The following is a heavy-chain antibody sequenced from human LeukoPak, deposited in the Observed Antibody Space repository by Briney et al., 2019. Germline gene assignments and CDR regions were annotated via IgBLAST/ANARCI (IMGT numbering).Heavy chain of an antibody. CDR3: ARRSILGYCSGGSCYSWGYFDY. Sequence: SETLSLTCTVSGGSISSSSYYWGWIRQPPGKGLEWIGSSYYSGSTYYNPSLKSRVTISVDASKNQFSLKLSSVTAADTAVYYCARRSILGYCSGGSCYSWGYFDYWGQGTLVTVSS. CDR2: SYYSGST. CDR1: GGSISSSSYY. D-gene: IGHD2-15*01. V-gene: IGHV4-39*01. J-gene: IGHJ4*02.